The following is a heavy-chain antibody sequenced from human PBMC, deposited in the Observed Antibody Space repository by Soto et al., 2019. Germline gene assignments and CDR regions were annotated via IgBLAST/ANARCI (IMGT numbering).Heavy chain of an antibody. J-gene: IGHJ5*02. CDR2: INPSGST. CDR3: ARMIVRITNRNWFDP. D-gene: IGHD3-22*01. Sequence: SETLSLTCAVYGGPFSGYYWSWIRQPPGKGLEWIGEINPSGSTNYNPSLKSRVTISLDTSKNQFSLKLSSVTAADTAVYYCARMIVRITNRNWFDPWGQGTLVTVS. V-gene: IGHV4-34*01. CDR1: GGPFSGYY.